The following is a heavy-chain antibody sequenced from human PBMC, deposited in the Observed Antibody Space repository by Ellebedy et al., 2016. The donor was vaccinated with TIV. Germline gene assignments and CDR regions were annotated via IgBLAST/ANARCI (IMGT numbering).Heavy chain of an antibody. CDR1: GGSISSYY. CDR3: AKAPYSLGWYSGADY. Sequence: PSETLSLTCTVSGGSISSYYWSWIRQPPGKGLEWVSAVSGSGESTYFADSVKGRFTISRDNSKKTLYLQMNSLRAEDTALYYCAKAPYSLGWYSGADYWGQGTLVTVSS. V-gene: IGHV3-23*01. CDR2: VSGSGEST. J-gene: IGHJ4*02. D-gene: IGHD6-13*01.